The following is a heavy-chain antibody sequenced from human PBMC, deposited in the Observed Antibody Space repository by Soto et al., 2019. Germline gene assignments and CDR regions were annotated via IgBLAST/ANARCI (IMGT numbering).Heavy chain of an antibody. CDR2: IIPMYGTA. Sequence: QVQLVQSGAEVKKPGSSVKVSCRASGGNFDSYAISWVRQAPGQGLEWMGGIIPMYGTANYAQKFQDRVTFTADKSTSTAYMDLRSLRSDDTAVFYCARGRSYCSGGSCYIFQQWGQGTLVTVSS. V-gene: IGHV1-69*06. J-gene: IGHJ1*01. CDR1: GGNFDSYA. D-gene: IGHD2-15*01. CDR3: ARGRSYCSGGSCYIFQQ.